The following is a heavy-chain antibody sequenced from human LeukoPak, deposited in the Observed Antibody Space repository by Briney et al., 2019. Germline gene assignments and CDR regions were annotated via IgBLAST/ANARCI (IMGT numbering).Heavy chain of an antibody. J-gene: IGHJ6*02. CDR3: ARGSDSSGRYVGYYYGMDV. D-gene: IGHD6-19*01. CDR1: GGTFSSYA. Sequence: SVKVSCKASGGTFSSYAISWVRQAPGQGLEWMGRIIPILGIANYAQKFQGRVTITADKSTSTAYMELSSLRSEDTAVYYCARGSDSSGRYVGYYYGMDVWGQGTTVTVSS. CDR2: IIPILGIA. V-gene: IGHV1-69*04.